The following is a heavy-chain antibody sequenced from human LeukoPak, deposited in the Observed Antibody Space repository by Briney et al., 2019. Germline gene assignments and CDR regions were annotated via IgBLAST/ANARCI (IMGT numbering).Heavy chain of an antibody. CDR1: GFTFSSYS. Sequence: PGGSLRLSCAASGFTFSSYSMNWVRQAPGKGLEWVSSISSSSSYIYYADSVKGRFTISRDNAKNSLYLQMNSLRAEDTAVYYCARVRIRSLSSVWGSEDGLRYWGQGTLVTVSS. V-gene: IGHV3-21*04. CDR2: ISSSSSYI. J-gene: IGHJ4*02. CDR3: ARVRIRSLSSVWGSEDGLRY. D-gene: IGHD3-16*01.